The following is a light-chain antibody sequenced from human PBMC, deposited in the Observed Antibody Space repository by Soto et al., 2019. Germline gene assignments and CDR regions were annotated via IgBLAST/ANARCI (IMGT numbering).Light chain of an antibody. J-gene: IGLJ3*02. V-gene: IGLV1-40*01. CDR3: QSYVRSLSGWV. CDR2: GNS. Sequence: QSVLTQPPSVSGAPGQRVTISCTGSSSNIGAGYDVHWYQQLPGTAPKLLIYGNSNRPSGVPDRFSGSKSGTSASLAITGLQAEDEVDYYCQSYVRSLSGWVFGGRTKVTVL. CDR1: SSNIGAGYD.